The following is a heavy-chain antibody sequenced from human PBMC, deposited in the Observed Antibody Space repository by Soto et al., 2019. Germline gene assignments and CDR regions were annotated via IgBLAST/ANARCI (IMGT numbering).Heavy chain of an antibody. CDR1: GFTFSIYA. CDR3: AKDAPGSGWLSDY. D-gene: IGHD3-3*01. V-gene: IGHV3-23*01. J-gene: IGHJ4*02. CDR2: IGGSGDGT. Sequence: EVQLLESGGGLIHPGGSLRLSCAASGFTFSIYAMSWVRQAPGKGLEWVSTIGGSGDGTSYAAFVRGRFTISRDNSNNTLYLQMNDLRAEDTAVYYCAKDAPGSGWLSDYWGQGTLVTVSS.